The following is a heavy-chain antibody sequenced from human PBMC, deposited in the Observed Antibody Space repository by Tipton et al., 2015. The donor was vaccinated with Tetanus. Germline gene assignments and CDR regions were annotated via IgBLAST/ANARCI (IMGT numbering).Heavy chain of an antibody. CDR1: GALLTTGCYS. D-gene: IGHD5-18*01. Sequence: TLSLTCNVTGALLTTGCYSWGWIRQPPGQGLEWIGYSYQTGSTYFNPSLRSQLSMSLKMSKNQFSMKLTSVTAADTDVYYCVRGRGLGAYSYGFESWGQGALVTVSS. CDR2: SYQTGST. J-gene: IGHJ4*02. CDR3: VRGRGLGAYSYGFES. V-gene: IGHV4-30-2*01.